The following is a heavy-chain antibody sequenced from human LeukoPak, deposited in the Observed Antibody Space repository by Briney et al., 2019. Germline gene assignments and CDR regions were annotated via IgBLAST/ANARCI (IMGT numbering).Heavy chain of an antibody. J-gene: IGHJ6*02. V-gene: IGHV4-4*07. CDR1: GGSISSYY. D-gene: IGHD2-8*01. CDR2: IYTSGST. CDR3: ARDNGPSIRYGMDV. Sequence: SETLSLTCTVSGGSISSYYGSWIRQPAGKGLEWIGRIYTSGSTNYNPSLKSRVTMSVDTSKNQFSLKLSSVTAADTAVYYCARDNGPSIRYGMDVWGQGTTVTVSS.